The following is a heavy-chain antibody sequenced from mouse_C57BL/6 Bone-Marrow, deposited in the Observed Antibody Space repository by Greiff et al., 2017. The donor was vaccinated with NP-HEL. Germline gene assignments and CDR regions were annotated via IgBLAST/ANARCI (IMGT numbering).Heavy chain of an antibody. V-gene: IGHV14-4*01. CDR1: GFNIKDDY. D-gene: IGHD1-1*01. Sequence: VQLQQSGAELVRPGASVKLSCTASGFNIKDDYMHWVKQRPEQGLEWIGWNDPENGDTEYASKFQGKATITADTSSNTAYLQLSSLTSEDTAVYYCTTPLYGSSYPAWFAYWGQGTLVTVSA. CDR2: NDPENGDT. CDR3: TTPLYGSSYPAWFAY. J-gene: IGHJ3*01.